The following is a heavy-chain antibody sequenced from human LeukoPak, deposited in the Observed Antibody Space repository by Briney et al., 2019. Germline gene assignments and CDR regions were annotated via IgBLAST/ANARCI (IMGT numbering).Heavy chain of an antibody. Sequence: SETLSLTCAVYGGSFSGYYWSWIRQPPGKGLEWIGEINHSGTTNYNPSPKSRVSISLDTSKIHFSLELSSVTAADTAVYYCARAGNTAMVEFDYWGQGTLVTVSS. CDR2: INHSGTT. V-gene: IGHV4-34*01. J-gene: IGHJ4*02. CDR3: ARAGNTAMVEFDY. D-gene: IGHD5-18*01. CDR1: GGSFSGYY.